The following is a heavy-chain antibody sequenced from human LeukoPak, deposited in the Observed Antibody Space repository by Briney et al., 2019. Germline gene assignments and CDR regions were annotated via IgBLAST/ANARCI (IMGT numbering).Heavy chain of an antibody. CDR3: ARMYSSGWYLDYFDY. CDR1: GFTFSSYE. Sequence: PGGSLRLSCAASGFTFSSYEMNWVRQAPGKGLEWVSYISSSGSTIYYADSVKGRFTISRDNAKNSLYLQMNSLGAEDTAVYYCARMYSSGWYLDYFDYWGQGTLVTVSS. D-gene: IGHD6-19*01. J-gene: IGHJ4*02. V-gene: IGHV3-48*03. CDR2: ISSSGSTI.